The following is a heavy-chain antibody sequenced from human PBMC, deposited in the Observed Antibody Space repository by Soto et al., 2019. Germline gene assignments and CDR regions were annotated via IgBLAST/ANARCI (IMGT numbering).Heavy chain of an antibody. CDR2: IIPILGIA. CDR3: AIGTMFRGVIITGPNWFDP. Sequence: QVQLVQSGAEVKKPGSSVKVSCKASGGTFSSYTISWVRQAPGHGLECMGRIIPILGIANYAQKFQGRVTITADTATSTAYMDLSSLRSEDTAVYYCAIGTMFRGVIITGPNWFDPWGQGSLVTVSS. V-gene: IGHV1-69*02. D-gene: IGHD3-10*01. J-gene: IGHJ5*02. CDR1: GGTFSSYT.